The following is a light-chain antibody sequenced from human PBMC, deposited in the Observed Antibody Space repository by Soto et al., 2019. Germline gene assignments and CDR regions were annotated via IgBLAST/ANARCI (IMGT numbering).Light chain of an antibody. Sequence: QSALTQPASVSGSPGQSITISCIGASSDINTSRYVSWYQQHPGKAPKLLIYEVSIRPSGVSSRFSGSKSANTASLTISGLQPEDEADYFCSSYTTSNTLVFGGGTKLTVL. J-gene: IGLJ2*01. CDR3: SSYTTSNTLV. V-gene: IGLV2-14*01. CDR1: SSDINTSRY. CDR2: EVS.